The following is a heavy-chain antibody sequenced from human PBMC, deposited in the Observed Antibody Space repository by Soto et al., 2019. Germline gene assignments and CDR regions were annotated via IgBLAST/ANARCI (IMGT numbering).Heavy chain of an antibody. D-gene: IGHD7-27*01. CDR3: ARVRPASLTGDSSLGAFDI. Sequence: GGSLRLSCAASGFTFSSYDMHWVRQATGKGLEWVSAIGTAGDTYYPGSVKGRFTISRENAKNSLYLQMNSLIAGDTAVYYCARVRPASLTGDSSLGAFDIWGQGTMVTISS. V-gene: IGHV3-13*01. CDR1: GFTFSSYD. CDR2: IGTAGDT. J-gene: IGHJ3*02.